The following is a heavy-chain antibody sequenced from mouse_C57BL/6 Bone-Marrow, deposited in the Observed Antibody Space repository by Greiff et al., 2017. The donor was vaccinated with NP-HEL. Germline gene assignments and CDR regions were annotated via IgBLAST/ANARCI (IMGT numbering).Heavy chain of an antibody. CDR1: GFTFSSYG. V-gene: IGHV5-6*02. CDR3: ARRCSSYFDY. J-gene: IGHJ2*01. Sequence: EVKLMESGGDLVKPGGSLKLSCAASGFTFSSYGMSWVRQTPDKRLEWVATISSGGSYTYYPDSVKGRFTISRENAKNTLDLQMSSLKSEDTAMYYCARRCSSYFDYWGQGTTLTVSS. D-gene: IGHD1-1*01. CDR2: ISSGGSYT.